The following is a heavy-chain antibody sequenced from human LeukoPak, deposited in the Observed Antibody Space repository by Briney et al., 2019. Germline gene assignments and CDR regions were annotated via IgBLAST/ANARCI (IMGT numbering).Heavy chain of an antibody. CDR1: GGTFSSYA. D-gene: IGHD3-10*01. CDR3: ARGSITMVRGVMVEDFYYYYYMDV. V-gene: IGHV1-69*13. CDR2: IIPIFGTA. J-gene: IGHJ6*03. Sequence: SVKVSCKASGGTFSSYAISWVRQAPGQGLEWMGGIIPIFGTANYAQKFQGRVTITADESTSTAYMELSSLRSEDTAVYYCARGSITMVRGVMVEDFYYYYYMDVWGKGTTVTISS.